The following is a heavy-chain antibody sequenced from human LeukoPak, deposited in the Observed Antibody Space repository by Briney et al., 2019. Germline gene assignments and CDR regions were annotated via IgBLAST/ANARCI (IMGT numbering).Heavy chain of an antibody. CDR3: ARLISTGSYTTDF. V-gene: IGHV3-30*04. CDR2: ISFDGSNT. CDR1: GFTFSPYA. D-gene: IGHD3-9*01. Sequence: GGSLRPSCAASGFTFSPYAMHWVRQAPGKGLEWVAFISFDGSNTSYADSVKGRFTISRDNSKKTLFLQMSGLRTEDTAVYYCARLISTGSYTTDFWGQGTLVTVSS. J-gene: IGHJ4*02.